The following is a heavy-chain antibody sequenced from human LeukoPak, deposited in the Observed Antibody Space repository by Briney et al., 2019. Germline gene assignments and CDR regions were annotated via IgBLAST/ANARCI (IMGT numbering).Heavy chain of an antibody. J-gene: IGHJ6*02. V-gene: IGHV4-34*01. D-gene: IGHD1-26*01. Sequence: PSETLSLTCAVYGGSFSGYYWSWIRQPPGKGLEWIGEINHSGSTNYNPSLKSRVTISVDTSKNQFSLKLSSVTAADTAVYYCARDSVVGATRSYYYGMDVWGQGTTVTVSS. CDR1: GGSFSGYY. CDR2: INHSGST. CDR3: ARDSVVGATRSYYYGMDV.